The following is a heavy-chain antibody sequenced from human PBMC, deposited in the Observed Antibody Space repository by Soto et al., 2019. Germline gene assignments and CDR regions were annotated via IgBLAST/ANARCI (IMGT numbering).Heavy chain of an antibody. CDR2: ISAHNGNT. CDR1: GYAFTTYG. CDR3: ARGRYGDY. V-gene: IGHV1-18*01. J-gene: IGHJ4*02. D-gene: IGHD1-1*01. Sequence: QVHLVQSGAEVKKPGASVKVSCKGSGYAFTTYGITWVRQAPGQGLEWMGWISAHNGNTNYAQELQGRVTVTRDASTSTAYMELRSLRSDVTAVYYGARGRYGDYWGQGALVTVSS.